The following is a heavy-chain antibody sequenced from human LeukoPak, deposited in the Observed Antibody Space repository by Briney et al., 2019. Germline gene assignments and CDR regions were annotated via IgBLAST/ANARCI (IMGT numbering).Heavy chain of an antibody. D-gene: IGHD3-22*01. CDR1: GFTFSSYS. CDR3: ARDLGQYYDTSDNWFDP. Sequence: NSGESLRLSCAASGFTFSSYSTNWVRQAPGKGLEWVSSISSSSSYIYYVDSVKGRFTISRDNAKNSLYLQMNSLRAEDTAVYYCARDLGQYYDTSDNWFDPWGQGTLVTVSS. J-gene: IGHJ5*02. V-gene: IGHV3-21*01. CDR2: ISSSSSYI.